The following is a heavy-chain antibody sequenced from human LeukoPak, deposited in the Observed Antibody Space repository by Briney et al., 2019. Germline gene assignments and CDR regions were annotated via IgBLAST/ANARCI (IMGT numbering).Heavy chain of an antibody. V-gene: IGHV1-69*06. CDR3: ARGSSSSWPNDY. J-gene: IGHJ4*02. Sequence: SVKVSCKASGGTFSSYAISWVRQAPGQGLEWMGGIIPIFGTANYAQKFQGGVTITADKSTSTAYMELSSLRSEDTAVYYCARGSSSSWPNDYWGQGTLVTVSS. D-gene: IGHD6-13*01. CDR2: IIPIFGTA. CDR1: GGTFSSYA.